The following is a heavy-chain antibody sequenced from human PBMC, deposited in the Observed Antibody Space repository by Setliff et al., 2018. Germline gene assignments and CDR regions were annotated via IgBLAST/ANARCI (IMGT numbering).Heavy chain of an antibody. V-gene: IGHV4-39*01. CDR2: INYSVSS. CDR1: GGAIDNRYY. J-gene: IGHJ4*02. D-gene: IGHD3-3*01. CDR3: FDY. Sequence: SETLSLTCAVSGGAIDNRYYWGWIRQPPGKGLDWIGNINYSVSSYYHPSLKSRVTIFVDTSKKYFCARGYYNFLSGYYPPYYFDYWGQGTLVTFSS.